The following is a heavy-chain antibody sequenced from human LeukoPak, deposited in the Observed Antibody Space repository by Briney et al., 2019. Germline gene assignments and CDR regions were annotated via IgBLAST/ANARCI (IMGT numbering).Heavy chain of an antibody. Sequence: SETLSLTCAVYGGSFSGHYWSWIRQHPAKGLEWTGEINHSGSTNYNPSLTSQVTISVDTSKNQFSLKLSSVAAADTAVYYCARQGISSGWYTTAVYYFDYWGHGTLVTVSS. D-gene: IGHD6-19*01. CDR1: GGSFSGHY. CDR3: ARQGISSGWYTTAVYYFDY. V-gene: IGHV4-34*01. J-gene: IGHJ4*01. CDR2: INHSGST.